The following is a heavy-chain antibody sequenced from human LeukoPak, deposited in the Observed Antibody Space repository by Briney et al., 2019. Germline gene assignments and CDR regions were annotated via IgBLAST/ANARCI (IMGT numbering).Heavy chain of an antibody. CDR3: ARDGGFGGLDY. CDR1: GYTFTSYY. J-gene: IGHJ4*02. V-gene: IGHV1-46*01. D-gene: IGHD3-3*01. CDR2: INPSGGST. Sequence: RASVTVSCKASGYTFTSYYMHWVRQAPGQGLEWMGIINPSGGSTSYAQKFQGRVTMTRDTSTSTVYMELSSLRSEDTAVYYCARDGGFGGLDYWGQGTLVTVSS.